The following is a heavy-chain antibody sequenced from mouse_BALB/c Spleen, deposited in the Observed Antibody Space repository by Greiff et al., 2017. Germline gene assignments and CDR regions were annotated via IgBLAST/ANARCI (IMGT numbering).Heavy chain of an antibody. CDR2: ISDGGSYT. CDR1: GFTFSDYY. D-gene: IGHD2-14*01. Sequence: EVHLVESGGGLVQPGGSRKLSCAASGFTFSDYYMYWVRQTPEKRLEWVASISDGGSYTYYPDSVKGRFTISRDNAKNNLYLQMSSLKSEDTAMYYCGRGGDRYHCYAMDYWGQGTSVTVSS. V-gene: IGHV5-4*02. CDR3: GRGGDRYHCYAMDY. J-gene: IGHJ4*01.